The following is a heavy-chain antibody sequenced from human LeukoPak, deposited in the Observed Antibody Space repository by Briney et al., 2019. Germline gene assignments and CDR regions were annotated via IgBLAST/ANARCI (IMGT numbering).Heavy chain of an antibody. V-gene: IGHV1-8*03. D-gene: IGHD6-19*01. J-gene: IGHJ4*02. Sequence: ASVKVSCKASGYTFTSYDINWVRQATGRGLEWMGWMNPNSGNTGYAQKFQGRVTITRNTSISTAYMELSSLRSEDTAVYYCARGKRQWLVGFDYWGQGTLVTVSS. CDR1: GYTFTSYD. CDR3: ARGKRQWLVGFDY. CDR2: MNPNSGNT.